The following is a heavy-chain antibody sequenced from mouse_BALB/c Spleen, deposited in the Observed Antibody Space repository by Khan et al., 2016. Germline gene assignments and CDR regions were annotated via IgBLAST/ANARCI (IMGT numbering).Heavy chain of an antibody. CDR1: GYSITSDYA. J-gene: IGHJ3*01. CDR2: ISYSGST. V-gene: IGHV3-2*02. Sequence: EVELVESGPGLVKPSQSLSLTCTVTGYSITSDYAWNWIRQFPGNKLEWMGYISYSGSTSYNPSLKSRISITRDTSKNQFFLQLNSVTTEDTATYYCARSGFAYWGQGTLVTVSA. CDR3: ARSGFAY.